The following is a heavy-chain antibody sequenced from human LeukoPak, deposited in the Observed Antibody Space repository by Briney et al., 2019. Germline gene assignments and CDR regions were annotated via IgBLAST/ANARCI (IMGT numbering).Heavy chain of an antibody. D-gene: IGHD6-19*01. V-gene: IGHV3-33*06. Sequence: PGGSLRLSCAASGFTFNSYGIHWVRQAPGKGLEWVAVIWHDGSNKYYADSVKGRFTISRDNSKKTLYLQRNSLRAEDTAFDYCAKAAGYSSGWPFEYWGQGTLVTVSS. CDR1: GFTFNSYG. J-gene: IGHJ4*02. CDR2: IWHDGSNK. CDR3: AKAAGYSSGWPFEY.